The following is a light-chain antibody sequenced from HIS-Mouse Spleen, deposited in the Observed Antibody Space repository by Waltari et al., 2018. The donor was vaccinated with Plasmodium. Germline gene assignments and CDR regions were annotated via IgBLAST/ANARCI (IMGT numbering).Light chain of an antibody. J-gene: IGKJ2*01. CDR1: QSLLHSNGYNY. CDR3: MQALQTPRYT. CDR2: LGS. V-gene: IGKV2-28*01. Sequence: DIVMTKSPLSLPVTPGEPASIYCRSSQSLLHSNGYNYLDWYLQKPGQSPQLLIYLGSNRASGVPDRFSGSGSGTDFTLEISRVEAEDVGVYYCMQALQTPRYTFGQGTKLEIK.